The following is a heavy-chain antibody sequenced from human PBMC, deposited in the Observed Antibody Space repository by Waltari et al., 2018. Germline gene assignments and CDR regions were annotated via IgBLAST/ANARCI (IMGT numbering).Heavy chain of an antibody. J-gene: IGHJ4*02. CDR1: GGYIISSSYY. D-gene: IGHD1-26*01. Sequence: QLQLQESGPGLVKPSETLSLTCTVPGGYIISSSYYWGWIRQPPGKGLEWIGSIYYSGSTYYNPSLKSRVTISVDTSKNQFSLKLSSVTAADTAVYYCASQGIVGADFDYWGQGTLVTVSS. CDR3: ASQGIVGADFDY. CDR2: IYYSGST. V-gene: IGHV4-39*01.